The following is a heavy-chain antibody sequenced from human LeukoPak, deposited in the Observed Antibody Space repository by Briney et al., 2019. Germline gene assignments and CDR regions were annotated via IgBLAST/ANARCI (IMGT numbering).Heavy chain of an antibody. CDR1: GFTFSSYD. Sequence: GGSLRLSCAASGFTFSSYDMHWVRQATGKGLEWVLAIGTAGDTYYPGSVKGRFTISRENAKNSLYLQMNSLRAGDTAVYYCARGCTNGVCYYYFDYWGQGTLVTVSS. CDR2: IGTAGDT. V-gene: IGHV3-13*01. J-gene: IGHJ4*02. D-gene: IGHD2-8*01. CDR3: ARGCTNGVCYYYFDY.